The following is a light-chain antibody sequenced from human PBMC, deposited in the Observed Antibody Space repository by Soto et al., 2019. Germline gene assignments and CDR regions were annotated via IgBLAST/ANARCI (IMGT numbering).Light chain of an antibody. CDR1: SGHSSYA. CDR3: QTWGTGIVV. V-gene: IGLV4-69*01. Sequence: QSVLTQSPSASASLGASVKLTCTLSSGHSSYAIAWHQQQPEKGPRYLMKLNSDGGHMRGDGIPDRFSGSSSGAERYLTISSLQSEDEAEYFCQTWGTGIVVFGGGTKVTVL. J-gene: IGLJ2*01. CDR2: LNSDGGH.